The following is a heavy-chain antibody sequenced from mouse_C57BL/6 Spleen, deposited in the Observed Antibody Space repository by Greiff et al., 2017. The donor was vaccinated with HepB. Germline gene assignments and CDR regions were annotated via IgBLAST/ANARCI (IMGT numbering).Heavy chain of an antibody. CDR2: IYPGDGDT. D-gene: IGHD2-4*01. V-gene: IGHV1-80*01. CDR1: GYAFSSYW. J-gene: IGHJ2*01. Sequence: VQLQQSGAELVKPGASVKISCKASGYAFSSYWMNWVKQRPGKGLEWIGQIYPGDGDTNYNGKFKGKATLTADKSSSTAYMQLSSLTSEDSAVYFCASSGYDYDGYYFDYWGQGTTLTVSS. CDR3: ASSGYDYDGYYFDY.